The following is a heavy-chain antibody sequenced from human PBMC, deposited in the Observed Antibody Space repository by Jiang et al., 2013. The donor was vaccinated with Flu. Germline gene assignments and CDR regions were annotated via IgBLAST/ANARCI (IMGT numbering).Heavy chain of an antibody. D-gene: IGHD6-25*01. V-gene: IGHV4-39*01. J-gene: IGHJ5*02. CDR1: GGSISSSSDY. CDR2: VYYSGST. CDR3: ARLGTSLNGGYNWFDP. Sequence: VKPSETLSLTCSVSGGSISSSSDYWGWIRQPPGKGLEWIGIVYYSGSTYYNPSLKSRVTISVDTSRNQFSLKLRSVTAADTAVYYCARLGTSLNGGYNWFDPWGQGTLVTVSS.